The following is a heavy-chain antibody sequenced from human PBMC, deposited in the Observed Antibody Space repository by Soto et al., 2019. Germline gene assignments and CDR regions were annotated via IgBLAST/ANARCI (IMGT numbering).Heavy chain of an antibody. J-gene: IGHJ4*02. D-gene: IGHD1-26*01. CDR3: ARDGGSYSHDY. V-gene: IGHV3-48*02. CDR2: ISGSGNTL. CDR1: GFTFTSYG. Sequence: EVQLVESGGGLVQPGGSLRLSCATSGFTFTSYGMHWVRQAPGKGLEWVSFISGSGNTLYYADSVRGRFAISRDNAKESLFLQMNSLRDEDAAVYFCARDGGSYSHDYWGQGTLVTVSS.